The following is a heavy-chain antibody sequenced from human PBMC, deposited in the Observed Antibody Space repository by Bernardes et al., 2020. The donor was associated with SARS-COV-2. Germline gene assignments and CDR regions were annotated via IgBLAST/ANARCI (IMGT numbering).Heavy chain of an antibody. CDR1: VFTLTSYA. Sequence: GSLRLPFAGSVFTLTSYAMNWVRPAPGKGLEWVSAITSNGLNTYYADSLRGRFTISRDTSRNTLYLQVNSLRVEDTAVYYCAKEIFSGSYWGNGFDIWGQGTMITVSS. D-gene: IGHD1-26*01. V-gene: IGHV3-23*01. J-gene: IGHJ3*02. CDR2: ITSNGLNT. CDR3: AKEIFSGSYWGNGFDI.